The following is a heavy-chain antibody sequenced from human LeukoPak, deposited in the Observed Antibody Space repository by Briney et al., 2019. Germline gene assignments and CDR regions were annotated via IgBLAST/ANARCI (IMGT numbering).Heavy chain of an antibody. Sequence: GGSLRLSCAASGFTFSTYTMHWVRQAPGKGLEWVAVISYDGSNKYYADSVKGRFTISRDNSKNTLYLQMNSLRAEDTAVYYCAKDQYYYDTSCHDYWGQGTLVTVSS. CDR1: GFTFSTYT. CDR2: ISYDGSNK. CDR3: AKDQYYYDTSCHDY. D-gene: IGHD3-22*01. J-gene: IGHJ4*02. V-gene: IGHV3-30-3*01.